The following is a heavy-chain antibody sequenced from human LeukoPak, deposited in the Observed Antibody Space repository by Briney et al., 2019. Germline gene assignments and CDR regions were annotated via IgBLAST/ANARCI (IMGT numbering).Heavy chain of an antibody. D-gene: IGHD3-22*01. Sequence: GASLRLSCAASGFTLSSYSMNWVRQAPGKGLEWVSSISSSSSYRHYTDSVKGRFTLARDNTKKSLYLQMNSLRAEDTAVYYCARDRYDRSGYYDYWGQGTLVTV. J-gene: IGHJ4*02. CDR3: ARDRYDRSGYYDY. V-gene: IGHV3-21*01. CDR2: ISSSSSYR. CDR1: GFTLSSYS.